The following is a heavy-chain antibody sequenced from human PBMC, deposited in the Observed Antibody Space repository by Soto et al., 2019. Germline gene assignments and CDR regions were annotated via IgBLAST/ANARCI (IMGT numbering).Heavy chain of an antibody. CDR2: INPSGGST. V-gene: IGHV1-46*01. CDR1: GYTFTSYY. Sequence: ASVKVSCKASGYTFTSYYMHWVRQAPGQGLEWMGIINPSGGSTSYAQKFQGRVTMTRDTSTSTVYMELSSLRSEDTAVYYCARDRAGRGAFYYYYGVDVWGQGTTVTVSS. CDR3: ARDRAGRGAFYYYYGVDV. D-gene: IGHD6-13*01. J-gene: IGHJ6*02.